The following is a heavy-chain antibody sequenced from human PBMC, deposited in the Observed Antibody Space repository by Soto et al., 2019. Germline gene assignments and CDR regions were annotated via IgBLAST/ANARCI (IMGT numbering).Heavy chain of an antibody. J-gene: IGHJ4*02. CDR3: AKFFVETGGSSGWPWSFHY. V-gene: IGHV3-23*01. CDR1: GFTFSSYA. CDR2: ISGSGGTT. Sequence: EVQLLESGGGLVQPGRSLRLSCAASGFTFSSYAMSWVRQAPGKGLEWVSAISGSGGTTYYADSVKGRFTISIDNSKNTLFLQMNSLRAEDTAVYYCAKFFVETGGSSGWPWSFHYWGQGTLVTVSS. D-gene: IGHD6-25*01.